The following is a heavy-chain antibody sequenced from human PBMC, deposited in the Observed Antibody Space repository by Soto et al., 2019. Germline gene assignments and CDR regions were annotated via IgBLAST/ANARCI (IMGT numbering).Heavy chain of an antibody. Sequence: SETLSLTCTVSGGSISSSSYYWGWIRQPPGKGLECIGSIYYSGSTYYNPSLKSRVTISVDTSKNQFSLKLSSVTAAETAVYYCARQAGNHGFWFDPWGQGTLLTVSS. CDR3: ARQAGNHGFWFDP. CDR2: IYYSGST. J-gene: IGHJ5*02. CDR1: GGSISSSSYY. V-gene: IGHV4-39*01.